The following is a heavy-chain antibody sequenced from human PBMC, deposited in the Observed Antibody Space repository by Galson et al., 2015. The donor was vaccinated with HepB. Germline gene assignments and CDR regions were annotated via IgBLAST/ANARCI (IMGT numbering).Heavy chain of an antibody. CDR1: GFTFSTYS. J-gene: IGHJ6*02. CDR2: VSKDGSKV. CDR3: AKETYSGRYYYGMDV. V-gene: IGHV3-30*18. Sequence: SLRLSCAASGFTFSTYSLHWVRQAPGKGLEWVAFVSKDGSKVTYADSVRGRFTMSRDNSKNTLYLQMNSLGVEDMALYYCAKETYSGRYYYGMDVWGQGTTVTVSS. D-gene: IGHD1-26*01.